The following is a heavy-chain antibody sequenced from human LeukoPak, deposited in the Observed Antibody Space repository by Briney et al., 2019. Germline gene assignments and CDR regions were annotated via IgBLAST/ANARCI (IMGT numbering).Heavy chain of an antibody. CDR2: MNPNSGNT. Sequence: ASVKVSCKFSGYTFTSYDINWVRQATGQDLEWMGWMNPNSGNTGYAQKFQGRVTMTSDTSITTAYMDLSSLTSEDTAVYYCARGRVGATSHSNWFFDLWGRGTPVTVSS. CDR1: GYTFTSYD. J-gene: IGHJ2*01. CDR3: ARGRVGATSHSNWFFDL. V-gene: IGHV1-8*01. D-gene: IGHD1-26*01.